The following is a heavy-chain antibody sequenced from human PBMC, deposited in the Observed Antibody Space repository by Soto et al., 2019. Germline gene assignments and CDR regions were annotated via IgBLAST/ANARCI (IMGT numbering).Heavy chain of an antibody. V-gene: IGHV1-3*01. J-gene: IGHJ4*02. CDR2: INGDNGNT. D-gene: IGHD6-19*01. CDR1: GYIFTNYN. CDR3: AKSPSGWYEGVSDY. Sequence: QVQLVQSGAEVKKPGASVRVSCKASGYIFTNYNMHWVRQAPGQRLEWMAWINGDNGNTRYSQKLQGRVKLTRDTAASTVYMELSSLRSEDTAVYYCAKSPSGWYEGVSDYWGQGTLVSVSS.